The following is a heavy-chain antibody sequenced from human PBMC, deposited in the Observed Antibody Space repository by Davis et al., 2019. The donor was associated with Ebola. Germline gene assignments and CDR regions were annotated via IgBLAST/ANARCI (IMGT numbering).Heavy chain of an antibody. V-gene: IGHV1-58*02. Sequence: AASVKVSCKASGFTFTSSAMQWVRQARGQRLEWIGWIVVGSGNTNYAQKFQGRVTITRDMSTSTSYLDLRYLRSENTAVYYCAASAGTVGKFDFWGQGTVVTVSA. CDR2: IVVGSGNT. D-gene: IGHD1-14*01. CDR1: GFTFTSSA. CDR3: AASAGTVGKFDF. J-gene: IGHJ4*02.